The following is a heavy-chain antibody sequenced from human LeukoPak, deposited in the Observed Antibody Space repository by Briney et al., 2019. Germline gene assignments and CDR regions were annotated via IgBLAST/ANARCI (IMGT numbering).Heavy chain of an antibody. CDR1: GYTFTGYY. CDR3: ARRVEYQLLYWFDP. D-gene: IGHD2-2*01. CDR2: INPNSGGT. Sequence: ASVKLSCKSSGYTFTGYYMHWVRQAPGQGLEWMGWINPNSGGTNYAQKFQGRVTMTRDTSISTAYMELSRLRSDDTAVYYCARRVEYQLLYWFDPWGQGTLVTVSS. V-gene: IGHV1-2*02. J-gene: IGHJ5*02.